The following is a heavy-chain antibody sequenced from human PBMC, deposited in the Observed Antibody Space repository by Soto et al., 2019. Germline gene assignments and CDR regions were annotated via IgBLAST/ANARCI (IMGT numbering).Heavy chain of an antibody. CDR1: GFTFSSYA. CDR3: AKDSRPRYYYGSGSYYIPFFDY. D-gene: IGHD3-10*01. V-gene: IGHV3-23*01. J-gene: IGHJ4*02. Sequence: GGSLRLSCAASGFTFSSYAMSWVRQAPGKGLEWVSAISGSGGSTYYADSVKGRFTISRDNSKNTLYLQMNSLRAEDTAVYYCAKDSRPRYYYGSGSYYIPFFDYWGQGTRVTSPQ. CDR2: ISGSGGST.